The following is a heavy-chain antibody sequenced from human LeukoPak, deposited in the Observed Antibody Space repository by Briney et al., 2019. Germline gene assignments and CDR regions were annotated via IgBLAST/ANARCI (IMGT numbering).Heavy chain of an antibody. D-gene: IGHD1-26*01. J-gene: IGHJ3*02. Sequence: GGSLRLSCAASGFAFDDYAMNWVRHVPGKGLEWVSGISDSGDITYYADSVKGRFTISRDNSKNTLYVQMNSLRVEDTAVYYCAKDRRGGSYYAATLDIWGQGTMVTVSS. CDR2: ISDSGDIT. CDR1: GFAFDDYA. CDR3: AKDRRGGSYYAATLDI. V-gene: IGHV3-23*01.